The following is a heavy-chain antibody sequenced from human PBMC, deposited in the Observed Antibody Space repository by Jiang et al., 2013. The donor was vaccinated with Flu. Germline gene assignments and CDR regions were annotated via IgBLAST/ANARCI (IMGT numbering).Heavy chain of an antibody. CDR1: GDSVSSNSAA. CDR2: TYYRSKWYN. J-gene: IGHJ5*02. V-gene: IGHV6-1*01. Sequence: QTLSLTCAISGDSVSSNSAAWNWIRQSPSRGLEWLGRTYYRSKWYNDYAVSVKSRITINPDTSKNQFSLQLNSVTPEDTAVYYCARGDSSGYYSGPWFDPWGQGTLVTVSS. D-gene: IGHD3-22*01. CDR3: ARGDSSGYYSGPWFDP.